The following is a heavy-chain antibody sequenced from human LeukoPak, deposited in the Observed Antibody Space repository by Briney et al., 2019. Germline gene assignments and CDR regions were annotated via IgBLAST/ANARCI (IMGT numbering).Heavy chain of an antibody. J-gene: IGHJ4*02. CDR3: ARGSYDYGTLYYFDY. D-gene: IGHD5-12*01. V-gene: IGHV4-59*01. CDR2: IYYSGST. Sequence: PSETLSLTCTVSGGSISSYYWSWIRQPPGEGLEWIGYIYYSGSTNYKPSLKSRVTISVDTSKNQFSLKLSSVTAADTAVYYCARGSYDYGTLYYFDYWGQGTLVTVSS. CDR1: GGSISSYY.